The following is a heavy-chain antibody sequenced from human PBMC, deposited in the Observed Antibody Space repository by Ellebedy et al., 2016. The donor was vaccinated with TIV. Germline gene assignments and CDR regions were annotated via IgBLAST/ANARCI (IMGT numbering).Heavy chain of an antibody. CDR2: IIPIFGTA. CDR1: GYTFTSYY. D-gene: IGHD2-15*01. Sequence: SVKVSXXASGYTFTSYYMHWVRQAPGQGLEWMGGIIPIFGTANYAQKFQGRVTITADESTSTAYMELSSLRSEDTAVYYCARADCSGGSCYSLLGYYYYGMDVWGQGTTVTVSS. CDR3: ARADCSGGSCYSLLGYYYYGMDV. V-gene: IGHV1-69*13. J-gene: IGHJ6*02.